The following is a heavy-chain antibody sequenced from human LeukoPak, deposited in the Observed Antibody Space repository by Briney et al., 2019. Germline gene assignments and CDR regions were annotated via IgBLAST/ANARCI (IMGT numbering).Heavy chain of an antibody. D-gene: IGHD2-2*01. V-gene: IGHV3-30*02. Sequence: GGSLRLSCAASGFTFSSYGMHWVRQAPGKGLEWVAFIRYDGRNKYYADSVKGRFTISRDNSKNTLYLQMNSLRAEDTAVYYCAKDSYRYCSSTSCYAFDIWGQGAMVTVSS. CDR2: IRYDGRNK. CDR1: GFTFSSYG. CDR3: AKDSYRYCSSTSCYAFDI. J-gene: IGHJ3*02.